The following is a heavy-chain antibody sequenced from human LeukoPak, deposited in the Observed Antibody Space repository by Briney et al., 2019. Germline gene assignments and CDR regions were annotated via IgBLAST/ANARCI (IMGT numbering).Heavy chain of an antibody. CDR1: GFTFSSYG. J-gene: IGHJ4*02. Sequence: PGVSLRLSCAASGFTFSSYGMHWVRQARGKGLEWVAFIRYDGSNKYYADSVKGRFTISRDNSKNTLYLQMNSLRAEDTAVYYCAKDSWLPPHYFDYWGQGTLVTVSS. D-gene: IGHD5-18*01. CDR2: IRYDGSNK. CDR3: AKDSWLPPHYFDY. V-gene: IGHV3-30*02.